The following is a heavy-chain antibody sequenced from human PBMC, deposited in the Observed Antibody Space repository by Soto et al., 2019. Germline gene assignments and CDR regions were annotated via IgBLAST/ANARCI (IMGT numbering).Heavy chain of an antibody. D-gene: IGHD3-9*01. CDR3: ALQSYDILTGGYFDY. Sequence: SETLSLTCAVSGGSISSGGYSWSWIRQPPGKGLEWIGYIYHSGSTYYNPSLKSRVTISVDRSKNQFSLKLSSVTAADTAVYYCALQSYDILTGGYFDYWGQGTLVTVSS. J-gene: IGHJ4*02. CDR1: GGSISSGGYS. CDR2: IYHSGST. V-gene: IGHV4-30-2*01.